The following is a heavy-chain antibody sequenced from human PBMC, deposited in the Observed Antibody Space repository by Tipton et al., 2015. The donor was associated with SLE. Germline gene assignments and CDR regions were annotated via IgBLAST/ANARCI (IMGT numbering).Heavy chain of an antibody. D-gene: IGHD6-19*01. Sequence: QLVQSGAEVKKPGSSVKVSCKASGGTFSSYAISWVRQAPGQGLEWMGWISAYNGNTNYAQKLQGRVTMTTDTSTSTAYMELRSLRSDDTAVYYCARDPSGWFRSDYWGQGTLVTVSS. CDR3: ARDPSGWFRSDY. V-gene: IGHV1-18*01. CDR1: GGTFSSYA. CDR2: ISAYNGNT. J-gene: IGHJ4*02.